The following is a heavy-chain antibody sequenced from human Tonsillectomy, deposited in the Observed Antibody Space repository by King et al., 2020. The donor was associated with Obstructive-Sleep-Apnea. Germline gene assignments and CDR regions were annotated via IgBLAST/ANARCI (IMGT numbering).Heavy chain of an antibody. J-gene: IGHJ2*01. CDR2: IYYSGST. D-gene: IGHD5-24*01. CDR1: SYSISSSNW. CDR3: ARIGRGDGYNLSTWYFDL. V-gene: IGHV4-28*01. Sequence: VQLQESGPGLVKPSDTLSLTCAVSSYSISSSNWWGWIRQPPGKGLDWIGYIYYSGSTDYNPSLKRRVTMSVDTSKDQFSLKLSSVTAEDTAVYYCARIGRGDGYNLSTWYFDLWGRGTLVTVSS.